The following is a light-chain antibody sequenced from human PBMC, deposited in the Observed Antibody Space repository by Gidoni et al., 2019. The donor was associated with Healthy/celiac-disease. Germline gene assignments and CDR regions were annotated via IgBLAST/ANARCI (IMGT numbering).Light chain of an antibody. CDR2: GNS. CDR1: SSNIGAGYD. V-gene: IGLV1-40*01. Sequence: QSVLTQPPSVSGAPGQRVTISCTGSSSNIGAGYDVHWYQQLPGTAPKLLISGNSKRPSGGPDRFSGSKSGTSASLAITGLQAEDEADYYCQSYDSSLSGNVVFGGGTKLTVL. CDR3: QSYDSSLSGNVV. J-gene: IGLJ2*01.